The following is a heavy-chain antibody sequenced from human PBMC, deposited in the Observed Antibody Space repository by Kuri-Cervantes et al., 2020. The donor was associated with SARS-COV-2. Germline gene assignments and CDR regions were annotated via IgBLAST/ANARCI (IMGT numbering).Heavy chain of an antibody. J-gene: IGHJ2*01. D-gene: IGHD6-19*01. CDR1: GGSVSSGSYY. V-gene: IGHV4-61*01. CDR2: IYYSGST. Sequence: GSLRLSCTVSGGSVSSGSYYWSWIRQPPGKGLEWIGYIYYSGSTNYNPSLKSRVTISVDTSKNQFSLKLSSVTAADTAVYYCARDRKYGYSSGWSRGVWYFDLWGRGTLVTVSS. CDR3: ARDRKYGYSSGWSRGVWYFDL.